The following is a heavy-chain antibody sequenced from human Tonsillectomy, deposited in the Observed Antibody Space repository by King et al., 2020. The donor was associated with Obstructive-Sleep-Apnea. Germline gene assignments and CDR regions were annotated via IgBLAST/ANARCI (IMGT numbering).Heavy chain of an antibody. CDR2: SSGYNGDT. Sequence: QLVQSGVEVKKPGASVKVSCKASGYTFTSYGITWVRLAPGQGLAWMGWSSGYNGDTKYAQKFQGRVTMTTDTSTNTAYMEWRSLRSDDTAVYYCARYAYAAVGSTDYFDYWGQGTLVTVSS. D-gene: IGHD6-13*01. CDR1: GYTFTSYG. J-gene: IGHJ4*02. V-gene: IGHV1-18*04. CDR3: ARYAYAAVGSTDYFDY.